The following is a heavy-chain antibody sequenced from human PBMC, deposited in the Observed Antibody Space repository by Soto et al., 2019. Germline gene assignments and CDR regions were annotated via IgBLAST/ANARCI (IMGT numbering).Heavy chain of an antibody. V-gene: IGHV6-1*01. CDR3: TRALSGSYDS. Sequence: PSQTLSLTCAISGDSVSSKSAAWSWIRQSPSRGLEWLGRTYYRSKWSTDYAVSVKSRITINPDTSKNQSSLQLNSVTPEDTAVYYCTRALSGSYDSWGQGTPVTVSS. CDR1: GDSVSSKSAA. D-gene: IGHD1-26*01. CDR2: TYYRSKWST. J-gene: IGHJ5*01.